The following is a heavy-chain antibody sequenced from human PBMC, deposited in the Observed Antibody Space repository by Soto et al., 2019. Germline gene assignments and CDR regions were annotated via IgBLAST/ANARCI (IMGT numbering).Heavy chain of an antibody. CDR3: EKLATYSTISPFDI. CDR1: GYNFTNFG. D-gene: IGHD1-26*01. CDR2: ISPYSGNT. Sequence: QVQLVQSGGEMKKPGASVKVSCKASGYNFTNFGINWLRKAPGQGLEWVGWISPYSGNTNYAQKFRGRVTMTTDATTAYMELRSLRSDDAAVYYCEKLATYSTISPFDIWGQGTMVTVSS. J-gene: IGHJ3*02. V-gene: IGHV1-18*01.